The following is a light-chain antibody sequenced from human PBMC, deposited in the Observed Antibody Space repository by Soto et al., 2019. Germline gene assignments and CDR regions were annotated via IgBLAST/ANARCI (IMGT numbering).Light chain of an antibody. V-gene: IGLV3-21*02. CDR2: DDS. J-gene: IGLJ2*01. Sequence: SYELTQPPSVSGAQGQTARITCGGTSIGSKSVPGYQQKPGQAPVLAVYDDSDRPSGSPEQSSGSNSGNTATLTISRVEAGDEADYYCQVWDSSSDHVVFGGGTKLTVL. CDR1: SIGSKS. CDR3: QVWDSSSDHVV.